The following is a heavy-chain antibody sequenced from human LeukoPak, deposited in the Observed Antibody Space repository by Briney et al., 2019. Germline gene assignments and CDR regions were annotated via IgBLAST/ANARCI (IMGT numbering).Heavy chain of an antibody. CDR1: GFTFSSYA. CDR3: ARDRGGPYYYYGMDV. J-gene: IGHJ6*02. Sequence: GGSLRLSCAASGFTFSSYAMHWVRQAPGKGLEWVAVISYDGSNKYYAGSVKGRFTISRDNSKNTLYLQMNSLRAEDTAVYYCARDRGGPYYYYGMDVWGQGTTVTVSS. V-gene: IGHV3-30*04. CDR2: ISYDGSNK. D-gene: IGHD3-10*01.